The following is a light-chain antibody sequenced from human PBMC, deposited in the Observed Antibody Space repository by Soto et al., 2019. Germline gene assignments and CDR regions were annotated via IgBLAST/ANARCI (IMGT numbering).Light chain of an antibody. V-gene: IGKV3-15*01. CDR3: QQYNNWPPT. CDR2: GAS. CDR1: QSVSSSY. Sequence: DIVLTLSPDTLSLSPGESATLSCRASQSVSSSYLAWYQQKPGQAPRLLIYGASSRATGIPARFSGSGSGTEFTLTISSLQSEDFAVYYCQQYNNWPPTFGQGTKVDIK. J-gene: IGKJ1*01.